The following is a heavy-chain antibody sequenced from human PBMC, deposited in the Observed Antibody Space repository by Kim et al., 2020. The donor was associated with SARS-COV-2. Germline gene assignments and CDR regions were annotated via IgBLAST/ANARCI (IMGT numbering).Heavy chain of an antibody. J-gene: IGHJ6*03. CDR1: AFSFNNYD. D-gene: IGHD1-26*01. V-gene: IGHV3-48*03. CDR2: ISSSGYTI. CDR3: AGGSYSYYYCFHIDV. Sequence: GGSLRLSCTPSAFSFNNYDMSWVRQAPGKGLEWVSYISSSGYTINYADSVKGRFTISRDNARNSLYLQLTSLGAEDTAVYYCAGGSYSYYYCFHIDVWG.